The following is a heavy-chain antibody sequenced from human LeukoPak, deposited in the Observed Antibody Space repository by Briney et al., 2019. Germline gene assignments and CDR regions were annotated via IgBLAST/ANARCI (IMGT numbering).Heavy chain of an antibody. V-gene: IGHV3-23*01. J-gene: IGHJ6*02. Sequence: PGGSLRLSCAASGFTFSNYATRWVRQAPGKGLEWVSSITDSGDSAYYTDSVKGRFAMSRDNSKNTLYLQMNSLRAEDADVYYCTRRAYSAYGMDVWGQGTTVTVSS. CDR3: TRRAYSAYGMDV. D-gene: IGHD4-11*01. CDR2: ITDSGDSA. CDR1: GFTFSNYA.